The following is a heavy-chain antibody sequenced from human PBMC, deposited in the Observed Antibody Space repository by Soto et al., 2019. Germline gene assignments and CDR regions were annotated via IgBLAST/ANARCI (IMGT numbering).Heavy chain of an antibody. D-gene: IGHD6-6*01. CDR1: GGSFSGYY. CDR2: INHSGST. J-gene: IGHJ5*02. Sequence: SETLSLTCAVYGGSFSGYYWSWIRQPPGKGLEWIGEINHSGSTNYNPSLKSRVTIPVDTSKNQFSLKLSSVTAADTAVYYCARVPLISSGDWFDPWGQGTLVTVSS. CDR3: ARVPLISSGDWFDP. V-gene: IGHV4-34*01.